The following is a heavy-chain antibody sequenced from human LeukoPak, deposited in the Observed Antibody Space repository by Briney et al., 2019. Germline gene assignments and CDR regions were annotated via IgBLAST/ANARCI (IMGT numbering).Heavy chain of an antibody. CDR3: ARTVRGDYVDF. V-gene: IGHV4-59*01. D-gene: IGHD4-17*01. J-gene: IGHJ4*02. CDR2: IYYGGNT. Sequence: SETLSLTCTVSGASISSYFWSWLRQPPGRRLEWIAYIYYGGNTRYNPSLKSRVTISEDTSNSQFSLRLNSVTAADTAVYYCARTVRGDYVDFWGQGTLVTVSS. CDR1: GASISSYF.